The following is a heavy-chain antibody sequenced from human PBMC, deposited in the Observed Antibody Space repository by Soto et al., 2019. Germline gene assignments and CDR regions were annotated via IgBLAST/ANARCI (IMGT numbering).Heavy chain of an antibody. V-gene: IGHV3-30*18. CDR2: ISYDGSNK. D-gene: IGHD2-15*01. Sequence: GGSLRLSCAASGFTFSSYGMHWVRQAPGKGLEWVAVISYDGSNKYYADSVKGRFTISRDNSKNTLYLQMNSLRAEDTAVYYCAKEGHDIVVVVAARMDYWGQGTLVTVSS. J-gene: IGHJ4*02. CDR3: AKEGHDIVVVVAARMDY. CDR1: GFTFSSYG.